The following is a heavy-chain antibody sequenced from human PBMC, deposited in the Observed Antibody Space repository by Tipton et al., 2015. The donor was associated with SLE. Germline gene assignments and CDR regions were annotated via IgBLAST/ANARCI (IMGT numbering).Heavy chain of an antibody. D-gene: IGHD4-17*01. CDR3: ARLFSPTPYGDYVYFDY. CDR1: GDSINSYY. Sequence: TLSLTCTVSGDSINSYYWSWIRQPPGEGLEWIGYIYYSGSTNYNPSLKSRVTISVDTSKNQFSLKLSSVTAADTAVYYCARLFSPTPYGDYVYFDYWGQGTPVTVSS. J-gene: IGHJ4*02. V-gene: IGHV4-59*08. CDR2: IYYSGST.